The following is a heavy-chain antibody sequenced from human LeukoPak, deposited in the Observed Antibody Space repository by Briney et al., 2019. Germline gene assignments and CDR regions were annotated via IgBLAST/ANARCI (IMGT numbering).Heavy chain of an antibody. Sequence: AGGSLRLSCAASEFIFNNFAMTWVRQAPGKGLEWVSSISGSGRTTYYADSVKGRFTISRDNSKNTLFLQMSSLRADDTAIYYCAKRKKLYDSNDYYFFAPLEYWGQGALVT. V-gene: IGHV3-23*01. CDR1: EFIFNNFA. CDR3: AKRKKLYDSNDYYFFAPLEY. J-gene: IGHJ4*02. CDR2: ISGSGRTT. D-gene: IGHD3-22*01.